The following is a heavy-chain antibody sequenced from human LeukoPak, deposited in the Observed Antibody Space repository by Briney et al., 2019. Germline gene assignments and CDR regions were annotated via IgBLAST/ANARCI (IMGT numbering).Heavy chain of an antibody. D-gene: IGHD1-26*01. Sequence: GGSLRLSCAASGFTFSSYAMSWVRQAPGKGLEWVSGITENGDNTYYADSVKGRFTISRDNSKDTLYLQMNSLRAEDTAVYYCAKRDSSGSYEGDYWGQGTLVTVSS. CDR2: ITENGDNT. V-gene: IGHV3-23*01. CDR1: GFTFSSYA. CDR3: AKRDSSGSYEGDY. J-gene: IGHJ4*02.